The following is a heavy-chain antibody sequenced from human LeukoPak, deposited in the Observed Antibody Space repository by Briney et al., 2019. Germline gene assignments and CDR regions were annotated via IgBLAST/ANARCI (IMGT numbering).Heavy chain of an antibody. J-gene: IGHJ5*02. CDR1: GFTFSSYG. CDR3: ARVPDSGWYLVDWFDP. V-gene: IGHV3-30*02. D-gene: IGHD6-19*01. Sequence: GGSLRLSCAASGFTFSSYGMHWVRQAPGKGLEWVAFIRYDGSNKYYADSVKGRFTISRDNSKNTLYLQMNSLRAEDTAVYYCARVPDSGWYLVDWFDPWGQGTLVTVSS. CDR2: IRYDGSNK.